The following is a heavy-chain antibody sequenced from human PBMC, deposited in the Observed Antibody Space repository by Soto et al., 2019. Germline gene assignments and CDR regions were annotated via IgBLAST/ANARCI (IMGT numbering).Heavy chain of an antibody. Sequence: QVPLVESGGGVVQPGKSLRLSCVASGISFSSYGMHWVRQAPGKGLEWVTLISYDGDNKYYADSVKGRFTGSRDNSKSTLYLQMNSLRPEDTAIYCCARVQRRFDSTVWGQGALVTVSS. CDR2: ISYDGDNK. D-gene: IGHD3-22*01. CDR3: ARVQRRFDSTV. V-gene: IGHV3-30*03. CDR1: GISFSSYG. J-gene: IGHJ4*02.